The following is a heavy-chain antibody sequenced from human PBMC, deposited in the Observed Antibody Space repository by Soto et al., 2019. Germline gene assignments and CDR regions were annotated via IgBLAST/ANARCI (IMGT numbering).Heavy chain of an antibody. D-gene: IGHD5-18*01. V-gene: IGHV4-31*03. Sequence: SETLSLTCTVSGGSIRSGGYYWSWVRQNPRRGLEWIGNIYYSGNTYYNPSLKSRLTISVDTSKNQFSLNLSSVTAADTAVYYCARDRLMATAGTARHYFGLDVWGRGTTVT. CDR3: ARDRLMATAGTARHYFGLDV. CDR1: GGSIRSGGYY. J-gene: IGHJ6*02. CDR2: IYYSGNT.